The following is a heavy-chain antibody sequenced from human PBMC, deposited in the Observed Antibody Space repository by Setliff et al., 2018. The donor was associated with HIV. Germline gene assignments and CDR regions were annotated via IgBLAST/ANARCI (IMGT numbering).Heavy chain of an antibody. CDR2: INPSGGEP. CDR1: GHSFTTYF. CDR3: AFYGSPTYYFDY. J-gene: IGHJ4*02. D-gene: IGHD6-13*01. V-gene: IGHV1-46*01. Sequence: ASVKVSCKASGHSFTTYFLHWVRQAPGQGLEWMGMINPSGGEPSYAQRFQGRVTMTRDTSTSTVFMDLSSLSFEDTSVYYCAFYGSPTYYFDYWGQGTPVTVSS.